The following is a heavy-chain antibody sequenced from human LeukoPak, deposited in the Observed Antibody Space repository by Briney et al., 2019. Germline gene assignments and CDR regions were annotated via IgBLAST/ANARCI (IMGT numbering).Heavy chain of an antibody. V-gene: IGHV3-74*01. CDR2: INSDGSRT. D-gene: IGHD3-22*01. CDR1: GFTFSAHW. Sequence: PGGSLRLSCVASGFTFSAHWMHWVRQAPGKGLVWVSRINSDGSRTNYADSVKGRFTISRDNAKNTLYLQMSTLRAEDTAVYYCARGPDQYYFDSSGYFLMDVWGQGSLVTVSS. J-gene: IGHJ4*02. CDR3: ARGPDQYYFDSSGYFLMDV.